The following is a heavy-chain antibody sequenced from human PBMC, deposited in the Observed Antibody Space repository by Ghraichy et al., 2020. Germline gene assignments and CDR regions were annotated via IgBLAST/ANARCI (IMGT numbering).Heavy chain of an antibody. V-gene: IGHV3-48*02. CDR3: ARDKMFSGWPYFDY. Sequence: GSLRLSCAASGFTFSSYTMNWVRQAPGKGLEWVSYISTSSSTIYYADSVKGRFTISRDNAKNSLYLQMNSLRDEDTAVYYCARDKMFSGWPYFDYWGQGTLVAVSS. D-gene: IGHD6-19*01. CDR1: GFTFSSYT. CDR2: ISTSSSTI. J-gene: IGHJ4*02.